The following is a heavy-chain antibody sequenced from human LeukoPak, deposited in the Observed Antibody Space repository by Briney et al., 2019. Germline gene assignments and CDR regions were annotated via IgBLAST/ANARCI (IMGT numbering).Heavy chain of an antibody. Sequence: ASVKVSCKASGYTFTGYYMPWVRQAPVQGLVWMGWINPNNSDTIYAQKFQGRVTMTRDTSLSTGYMELSSLISDDTAVYYCARQVGGSFDYWGQGTLVTVSS. J-gene: IGHJ4*02. CDR2: INPNNSDT. CDR3: ARQVGGSFDY. D-gene: IGHD3-10*01. CDR1: GYTFTGYY. V-gene: IGHV1-2*02.